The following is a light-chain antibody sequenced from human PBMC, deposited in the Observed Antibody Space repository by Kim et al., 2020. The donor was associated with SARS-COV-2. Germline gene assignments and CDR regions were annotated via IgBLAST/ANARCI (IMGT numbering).Light chain of an antibody. V-gene: IGLV4-69*01. CDR3: QTWGSGTVV. Sequence: AAVKRTSTRGNGNSTYAIAWYQQRPDKSPRYLMKLYSDGRHVKGDGIPDRLSGSSSGPQRYLTISSLRSEDEADYYCQTWGSGTVVFGGGTQLTVL. CDR1: NGNSTYA. J-gene: IGLJ2*01. CDR2: LYSDGRH.